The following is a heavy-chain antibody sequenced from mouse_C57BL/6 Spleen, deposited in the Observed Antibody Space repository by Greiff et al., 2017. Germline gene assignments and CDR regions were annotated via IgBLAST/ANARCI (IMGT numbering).Heavy chain of an antibody. J-gene: IGHJ2*01. CDR2: ISDGGSYT. V-gene: IGHV5-4*01. D-gene: IGHD3-3*01. CDR3: ARGPQIGQKFFDY. CDR1: GFTFSSYA. Sequence: VQLKESGGGLVKPGGSLKLSCAASGFTFSSYAMSWVRQTPEKRLEWVATISDGGSYTYYPDNVKGRFTITRDTAKNTLYLQMSHLKSEDTAMYYGARGPQIGQKFFDYWGQGTTLTVSS.